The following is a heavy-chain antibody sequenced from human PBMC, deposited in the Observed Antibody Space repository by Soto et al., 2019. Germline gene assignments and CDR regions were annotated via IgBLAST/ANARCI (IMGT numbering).Heavy chain of an antibody. D-gene: IGHD6-13*01. CDR3: ARHLAGTNYYYGMDV. Sequence: GESLKIPCKGSGYSFTSYWIGWVRQMPGKRLEWMGIIYPGGSDTRYSPFFQGQVTISADKSISTAYMQWSSLKASDTAMYYCARHLAGTNYYYGMDVWGQGTTVTVSS. CDR2: IYPGGSDT. J-gene: IGHJ6*02. V-gene: IGHV5-51*01. CDR1: GYSFTSYW.